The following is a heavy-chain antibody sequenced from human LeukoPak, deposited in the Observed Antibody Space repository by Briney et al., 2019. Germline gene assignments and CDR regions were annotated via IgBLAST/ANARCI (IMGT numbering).Heavy chain of an antibody. J-gene: IGHJ4*02. CDR1: GYTFTSYG. CDR3: ARDVVVTSLYYFDY. V-gene: IGHV1-18*01. CDR2: ISAHNGNT. Sequence: ASVKVSCKASGYTFTSYGISWVRQAPGQGLEWMGWISAHNGNTNYAQKLQGRVTMTTDTSTSAAYMELRSLRSDDTAVYYCARDVVVTSLYYFDYWGQGTLVTVSS. D-gene: IGHD2-21*02.